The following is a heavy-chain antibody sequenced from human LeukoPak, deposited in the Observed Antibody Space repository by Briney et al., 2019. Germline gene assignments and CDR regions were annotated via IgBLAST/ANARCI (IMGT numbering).Heavy chain of an antibody. CDR2: IKQDGSEK. Sequence: QAGGSLRLSCEASGFTLSVYWMNWVRQAPGKGLEWVANIKQDGSEKYCVDSVKGRFTISRDNAKNSLYLQMNSLRAEDTAVYYCARYGNGAWLAHYSFDIWGQGTMVTVSA. CDR1: GFTLSVYW. CDR3: ARYGNGAWLAHYSFDI. V-gene: IGHV3-7*01. J-gene: IGHJ3*02. D-gene: IGHD6-19*01.